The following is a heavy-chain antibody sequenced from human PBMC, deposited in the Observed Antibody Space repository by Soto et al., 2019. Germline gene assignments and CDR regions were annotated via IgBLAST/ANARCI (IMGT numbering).Heavy chain of an antibody. V-gene: IGHV1-18*01. CDR2: ISAYNGNT. CDR3: TTEEIIMIADAFDI. D-gene: IGHD3-22*01. CDR1: GYTLTRYG. J-gene: IGHJ3*02. Sequence: APVKVSCKASGYTLTRYGISWVRQAPGQGLEWMGWISAYNGNTNYAQKLQGRVTMTTDTSTSTAYMELRSLRSDDTAVYYCTTEEIIMIADAFDIWGQGTMVTVSS.